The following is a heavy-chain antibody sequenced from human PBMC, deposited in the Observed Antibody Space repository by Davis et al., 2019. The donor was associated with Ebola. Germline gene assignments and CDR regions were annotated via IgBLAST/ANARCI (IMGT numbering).Heavy chain of an antibody. J-gene: IGHJ6*02. V-gene: IGHV3-30*14. CDR1: GFTFSSYA. Sequence: GESLKISCAASGFTFSSYAMHWVRQAPGKGLERVAVISYDGSNKYYADSVKGRFTISRDNSKNTLYLQMNSLRAEDTAVYYCASQDYDILTGYYSPYGMDVWGQGTTVTVSS. D-gene: IGHD3-9*01. CDR2: ISYDGSNK. CDR3: ASQDYDILTGYYSPYGMDV.